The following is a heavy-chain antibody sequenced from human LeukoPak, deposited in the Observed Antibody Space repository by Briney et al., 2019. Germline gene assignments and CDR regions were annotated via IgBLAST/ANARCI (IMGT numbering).Heavy chain of an antibody. J-gene: IGHJ2*01. CDR2: INHNGST. D-gene: IGHD6-19*01. V-gene: IGHV4-34*01. CDR3: ARVLEGSSGQHWYFDL. Sequence: PSETLSLACAVYGGSFSGYYWSWIRQPPGKGLEWIGEINHNGSTNYNPSLKSRVTISVDTSKNQFSLKLSSVTAADTAVYYCARVLEGSSGQHWYFDLWGRGTLVTVSS. CDR1: GGSFSGYY.